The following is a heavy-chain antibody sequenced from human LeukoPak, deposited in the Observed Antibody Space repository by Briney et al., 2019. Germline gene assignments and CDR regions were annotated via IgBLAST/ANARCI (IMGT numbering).Heavy chain of an antibody. Sequence: GGSLRLSCAASGFTFSSYAMSWVRQAPGKGLEWVSAISGSGGSTYYADSVKGRFTISRDSSKNTLYLQMNSLRAEDTAVYYCAKDGGAFSGSFRAFDIWGQGTMVTVSS. V-gene: IGHV3-23*01. CDR1: GFTFSSYA. CDR3: AKDGGAFSGSFRAFDI. CDR2: ISGSGGST. J-gene: IGHJ3*02. D-gene: IGHD1-26*01.